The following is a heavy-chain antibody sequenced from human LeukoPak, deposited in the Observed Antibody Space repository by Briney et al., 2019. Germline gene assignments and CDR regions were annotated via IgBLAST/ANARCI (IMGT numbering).Heavy chain of an antibody. CDR1: GFTFSSYS. J-gene: IGHJ4*02. CDR3: ARYGSGSPIDY. D-gene: IGHD3-10*01. CDR2: ISSSSSTI. V-gene: IGHV3-48*01. Sequence: SGGSLRLSCAASGFTFSSYSMNWVRQAPGKGLEWVSYISSSSSTIYYADSVKGRFTISRDNAKNSLYLQMNSLRAEDTAVYYCARYGSGSPIDYWGQGTLVTVSS.